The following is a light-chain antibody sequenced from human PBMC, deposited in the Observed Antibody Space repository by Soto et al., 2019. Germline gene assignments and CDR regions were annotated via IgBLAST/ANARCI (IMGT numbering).Light chain of an antibody. CDR2: VKSDGSQ. V-gene: IGLV4-69*01. CDR3: QTWASGIVV. CDR1: SGHSSYA. J-gene: IGLJ2*01. Sequence: QSVLTQSPSASASLGASVKLTCTLSSGHSSYAIAWHQQQPEKGPRYLMKVKSDGSQSKGDGIPDRFSGSSSGAERYLTVSSLQPEDEAEYYCQTWASGIVVFGGGTKVTVL.